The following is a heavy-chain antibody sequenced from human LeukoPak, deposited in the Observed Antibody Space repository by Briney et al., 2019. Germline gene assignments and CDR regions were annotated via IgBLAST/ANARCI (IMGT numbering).Heavy chain of an antibody. CDR3: AREKYYYDSSGYYFINYGMDA. CDR2: IYTSGST. Sequence: SETLSLTCTVSGGSISSYYWSWIRQPAGKGLEWIGRIYTSGSTNYNPSLKSRVTMSVDTSKNQFSLKLSSVTAADTAVYYCAREKYYYDSSGYYFINYGMDAWGQGTTVTVSS. CDR1: GGSISSYY. J-gene: IGHJ6*02. V-gene: IGHV4-4*07. D-gene: IGHD3-22*01.